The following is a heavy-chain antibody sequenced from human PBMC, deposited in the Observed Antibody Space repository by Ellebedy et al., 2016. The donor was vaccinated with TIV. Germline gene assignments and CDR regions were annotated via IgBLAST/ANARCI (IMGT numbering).Heavy chain of an antibody. Sequence: SQTLSLTCAISGDSVSSNSASWTWIRQSPSRGLEWLGMTYYRSKWYNDYAVSVKSRITINPDTSKNHFSLQLSSGTPEETAVYYCARKKSGSYVDYWGQGTLVTVSS. D-gene: IGHD1-26*01. CDR3: ARKKSGSYVDY. V-gene: IGHV6-1*01. CDR2: TYYRSKWYN. CDR1: GDSVSSNSAS. J-gene: IGHJ4*02.